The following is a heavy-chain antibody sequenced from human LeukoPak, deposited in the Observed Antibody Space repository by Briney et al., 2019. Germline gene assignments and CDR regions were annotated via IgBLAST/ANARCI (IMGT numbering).Heavy chain of an antibody. CDR2: ISSSSSYI. Sequence: GGSLRLSCAASGFTFSSYSMNWVRQAPGKGLEWVSSISSSSSYIYHADSVKGRFTISRDNAKNSLYLQMNSLRAEDTAVYYCARDHSSSARGYSGYDSAFDIWGQGTMVTASS. D-gene: IGHD5-12*01. CDR3: ARDHSSSARGYSGYDSAFDI. V-gene: IGHV3-21*01. CDR1: GFTFSSYS. J-gene: IGHJ3*02.